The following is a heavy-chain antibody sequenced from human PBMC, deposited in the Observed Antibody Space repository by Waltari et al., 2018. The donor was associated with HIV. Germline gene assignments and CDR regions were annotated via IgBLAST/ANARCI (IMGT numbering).Heavy chain of an antibody. CDR1: NFSVSDKH. D-gene: IGHD3-10*01. CDR2: IYPDDTT. J-gene: IGHJ5*02. V-gene: IGHV3-53*01. CDR3: ATGVRYYGP. Sequence: AESGGRLIQPGGSLGLSCTASNFSVSDKHVTWIRQTPGVSLESVAVIYPDDTTHYADSVSGRFTISRAKSRTTVLLLMNGLFVDDTATYFCATGVRYYGPWGQGTRVTVSS.